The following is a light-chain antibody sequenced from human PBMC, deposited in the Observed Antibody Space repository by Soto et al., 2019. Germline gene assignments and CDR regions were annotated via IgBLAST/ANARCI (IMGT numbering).Light chain of an antibody. CDR2: GAS. CDR3: QLYDVSVIT. Sequence: EIVLTQSPGTLSLSPGETASLSCRASQNLSRGYLNWYRQKPGQPPRLLIYGASRRATGIPDRYSGSGSGTDFTLTINRLAPEDFAVYYCQLYDVSVITFGPGTTVDIK. CDR1: QNLSRGY. J-gene: IGKJ3*01. V-gene: IGKV3-20*01.